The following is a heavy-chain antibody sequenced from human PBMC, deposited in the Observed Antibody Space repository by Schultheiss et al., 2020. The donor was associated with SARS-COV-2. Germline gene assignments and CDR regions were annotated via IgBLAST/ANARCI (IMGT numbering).Heavy chain of an antibody. CDR2: IKQDGSEK. D-gene: IGHD5-18*01. V-gene: IGHV3-7*01. CDR3: AKADTAMAQGKLPNWFDP. Sequence: GGSLRLSCAASGFTFSSYWMSWVRQAPGKGLEWVANIKQDGSEKYYVDSVKGRFTISRDNAKNSLYLQMNSLRDEDTAVYYCAKADTAMAQGKLPNWFDPWGQGTRVTVSS. CDR1: GFTFSSYW. J-gene: IGHJ5*02.